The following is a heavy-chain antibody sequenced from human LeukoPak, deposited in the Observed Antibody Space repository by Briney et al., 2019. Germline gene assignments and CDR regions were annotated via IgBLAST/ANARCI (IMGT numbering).Heavy chain of an antibody. J-gene: IGHJ3*02. V-gene: IGHV3-30*04. Sequence: GGSLRLSCGASGFTFSSYEMSWIRQAPGKGLEWVAVISYDGSNKYYADSVKGRFTISRDNSKNTLYLQMNSLRAEDTAVYYCASLILPHPQCGSGTGAFDIWGQGTMVTVSS. CDR3: ASLILPHPQCGSGTGAFDI. CDR1: GFTFSSYE. CDR2: ISYDGSNK. D-gene: IGHD3-10*01.